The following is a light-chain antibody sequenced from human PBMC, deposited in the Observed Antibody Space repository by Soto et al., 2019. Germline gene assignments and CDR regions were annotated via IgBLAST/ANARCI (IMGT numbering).Light chain of an antibody. Sequence: EIVMTQSPATLSVSPGEGATLSCRASQSISNNLAWYQLKPGQAPRLLIYGASTRATGIPARFSASGSGTEFTLTVSSLQSEDFAVYYCQQYNTWPRTFGQGTKVEIK. V-gene: IGKV3-15*01. CDR3: QQYNTWPRT. CDR2: GAS. CDR1: QSISNN. J-gene: IGKJ1*01.